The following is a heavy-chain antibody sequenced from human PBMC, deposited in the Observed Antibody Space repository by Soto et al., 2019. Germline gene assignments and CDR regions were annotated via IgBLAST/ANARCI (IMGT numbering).Heavy chain of an antibody. CDR3: AKELAYGDFWRGLEY. CDR2: ISHDGNIK. V-gene: IGHV3-30*18. CDR1: GFSFSSYA. Sequence: QVQLVESGGGVVQPGRSLRLSCAASGFSFSSYAMHWVRQAPGKWLEWVAIISHDGNIKRYADFVEGRFIVFRDNSNNNLLLQMESLKTDDTAVYYCAKELAYGDFWRGLEYWGQGNLVTVAS. D-gene: IGHD3-3*01. J-gene: IGHJ4*02.